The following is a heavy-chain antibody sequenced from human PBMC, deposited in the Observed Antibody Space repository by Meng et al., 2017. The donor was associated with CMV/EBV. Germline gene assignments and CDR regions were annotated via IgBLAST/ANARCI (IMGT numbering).Heavy chain of an antibody. J-gene: IGHJ6*02. D-gene: IGHD2-21*02. CDR1: GYNFHQYV. V-gene: IGHV1-18*01. Sequence: ASVKVSCKAPGYNFHQYVIMWVRQAPGQGLEWMGWISAHKGKTNYAQNLQGRVTMTTDTSKTTAFMELRSLRPDDTAEYCCGRWRGGLKFAVVPTAIIDVWGQGTTVTVSS. CDR3: GRWRGGLKFAVVPTAIIDV. CDR2: ISAHKGKT.